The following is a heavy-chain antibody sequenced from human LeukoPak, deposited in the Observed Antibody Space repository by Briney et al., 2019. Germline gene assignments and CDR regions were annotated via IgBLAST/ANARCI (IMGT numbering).Heavy chain of an antibody. Sequence: GGSLRLSCAASGFTFSSYGMHWVRQAPGKGLEWVAFIRYDGSNKYYADSVKGRFTISRDNSKNTLYLQMNSLRAEDTAVYYCAKDMEQQLVGNWFDPWGQGTLVTVSS. CDR1: GFTFSSYG. V-gene: IGHV3-30*02. CDR3: AKDMEQQLVGNWFDP. CDR2: IRYDGSNK. J-gene: IGHJ5*02. D-gene: IGHD6-13*01.